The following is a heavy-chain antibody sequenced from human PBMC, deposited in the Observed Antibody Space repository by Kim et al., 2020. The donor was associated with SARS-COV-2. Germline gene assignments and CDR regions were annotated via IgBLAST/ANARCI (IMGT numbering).Heavy chain of an antibody. V-gene: IGHV4-39*01. CDR3: ATHEEALNWFDP. Sequence: SETLSLTCTVSGGSISSNSRYWDWIRQPPGKPLEWIGNIHYSGRARYNPSLQSRVTLFVDTSKNLFSLRLTSVTAADKAIYYCATHEEALNWFDPWGRGILLTVSS. CDR2: IHYSGRA. J-gene: IGHJ5*02. CDR1: GGSISSNSRY.